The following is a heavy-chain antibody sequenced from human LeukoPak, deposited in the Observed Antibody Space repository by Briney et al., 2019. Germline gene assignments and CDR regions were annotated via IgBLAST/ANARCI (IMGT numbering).Heavy chain of an antibody. J-gene: IGHJ4*02. CDR3: ARQIEHHFDH. D-gene: IGHD1/OR15-1a*01. CDR1: GFTFSSYG. V-gene: IGHV3-33*01. Sequence: GGSLRLSCAASGFTFSSYGMHWVRQAPGKGLEWVAVIWYDGSNKYYADSMKGRFTISRDNPKNTLFLQMNSLRPEDTAVYYCARQIEHHFDHWGQGTLVTVSS. CDR2: IWYDGSNK.